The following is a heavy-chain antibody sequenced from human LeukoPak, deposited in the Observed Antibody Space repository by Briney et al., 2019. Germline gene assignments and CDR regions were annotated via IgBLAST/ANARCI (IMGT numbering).Heavy chain of an antibody. CDR2: IIPILGIA. CDR1: GGAFSSYA. CDR3: ARSGWKEDYYGMDV. V-gene: IGHV1-69*04. J-gene: IGHJ6*02. Sequence: ASVKVSCKASGGAFSSYAISWVRQAPGQGLEWMGRIIPILGIANYAQKFQGRVTITADKSTSTAYMELSSLRSEDTAVYYCARSGWKEDYYGMDVWGQGTTVTVSS. D-gene: IGHD1-1*01.